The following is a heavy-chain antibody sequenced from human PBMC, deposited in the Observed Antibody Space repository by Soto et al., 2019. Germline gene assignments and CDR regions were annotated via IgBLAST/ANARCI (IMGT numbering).Heavy chain of an antibody. CDR3: ARVWQLVPYYGSGSYYFDY. CDR2: IYYSGST. J-gene: IGHJ4*02. D-gene: IGHD3-10*01. CDR1: CGSISSGGYY. Sequence: SETLSLTCTVSCGSISSGGYYCSWIRQHPGKGLEWIGYIYYSGSTYYNPSRKSRVTISVDTSKNQFSLKLSSVTAADTAVYYCARVWQLVPYYGSGSYYFDYWGQGTLVTVSS. V-gene: IGHV4-31*03.